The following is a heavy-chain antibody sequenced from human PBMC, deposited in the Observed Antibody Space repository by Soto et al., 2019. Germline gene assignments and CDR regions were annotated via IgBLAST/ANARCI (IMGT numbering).Heavy chain of an antibody. J-gene: IGHJ4*02. CDR1: NGSISSSNYH. D-gene: IGHD6-19*01. V-gene: IGHV4-39*01. Sequence: QLQLQESGPGLVKPSETLSLTCTVSNGSISSSNYHWGWIRQAPGKGLECIGSIYYSGTTYYNPSFKSRVTISVETSKNQFSLKLSSVTAADTAVYYCARRKHGDSSGWGEFDYWGQGTLVTVSS. CDR3: ARRKHGDSSGWGEFDY. CDR2: IYYSGTT.